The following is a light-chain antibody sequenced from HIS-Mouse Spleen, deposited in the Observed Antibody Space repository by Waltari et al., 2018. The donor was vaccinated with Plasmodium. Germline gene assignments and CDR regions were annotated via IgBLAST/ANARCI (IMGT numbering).Light chain of an antibody. Sequence: EIVMTQSPATLSVSPGERATLSCRASQSVSSNLAWYQQKPAQAPRLLIYGASTRATGIPARFSGSGSGTEFNLTISSLQSEDFAVYYCQQYNNWSFTFGPGTKVDIK. CDR3: QQYNNWSFT. V-gene: IGKV3-15*01. J-gene: IGKJ3*01. CDR1: QSVSSN. CDR2: GAS.